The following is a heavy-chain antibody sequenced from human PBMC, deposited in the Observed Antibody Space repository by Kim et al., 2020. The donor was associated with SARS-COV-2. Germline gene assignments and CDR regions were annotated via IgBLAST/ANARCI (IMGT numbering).Heavy chain of an antibody. CDR2: IYYSGST. J-gene: IGHJ4*02. Sequence: SETLSLTCTVSGGSISSGDYYWSWIRQPPGKGLEWIGYIYYSGSTYYNQSLKSRVTISVDTSKNQFSLKLSSVTAADTAVYYCARFRQSVVPAAMYFDYWGQGTLVTVSS. CDR1: GGSISSGDYY. D-gene: IGHD2-2*01. CDR3: ARFRQSVVPAAMYFDY. V-gene: IGHV4-30-4*01.